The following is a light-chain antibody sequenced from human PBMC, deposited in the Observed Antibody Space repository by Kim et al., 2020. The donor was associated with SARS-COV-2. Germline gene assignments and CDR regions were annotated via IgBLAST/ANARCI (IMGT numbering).Light chain of an antibody. J-gene: IGLJ2*01. V-gene: IGLV3-21*04. CDR1: RIGSKS. CDR2: YDS. CDR3: QVWDSSSDHRVV. Sequence: PGKTARVTCGGNRIGSKSVHWYQQKSGQAPVLVIYYDSDRPSGIPERFSGSNSGNTDTLTISRVEAGDEADYYCQVWDSSSDHRVVFGGGTQLTVL.